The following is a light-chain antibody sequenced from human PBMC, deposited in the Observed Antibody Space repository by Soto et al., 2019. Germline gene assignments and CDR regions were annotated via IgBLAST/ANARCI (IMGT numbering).Light chain of an antibody. CDR3: SSYTSSSLYV. CDR2: DVS. V-gene: IGLV2-14*01. Sequence: QSVLTQPASVSGSPGQSITISCTGTSSDVGGSNYVSWYQQLPGKAPKLMIYDVSDRPSGVSNRFSGSKSGNTASLTISGLQADDEADYYCSSYTSSSLYVFGTGTKVTVL. CDR1: SSDVGGSNY. J-gene: IGLJ1*01.